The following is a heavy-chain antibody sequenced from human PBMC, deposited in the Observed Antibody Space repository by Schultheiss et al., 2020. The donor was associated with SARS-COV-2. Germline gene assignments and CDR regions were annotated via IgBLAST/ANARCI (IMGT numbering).Heavy chain of an antibody. D-gene: IGHD5-12*01. CDR3: ARAAVNRGYSGYDPPTSFDY. CDR1: GGSISSYY. Sequence: SEMSLTCTVSGGSISSYYWSWIRQPPGKGLEWIGYIYYSGSTNYNPSLKSRVTISVDTSKNQFSLKLSSVTAADTAVYYCARAAVNRGYSGYDPPTSFDYWGQGTLVTVSS. J-gene: IGHJ4*02. CDR2: IYYSGST. V-gene: IGHV4-59*01.